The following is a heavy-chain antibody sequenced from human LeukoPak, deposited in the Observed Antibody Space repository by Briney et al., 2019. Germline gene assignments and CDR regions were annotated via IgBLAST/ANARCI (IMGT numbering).Heavy chain of an antibody. CDR3: ARAEGEVSTNWFDP. CDR1: GGSISSGGYY. V-gene: IGHV4-31*03. Sequence: SETLSLTCTVPGGSISSGGYYWSWIRQHPGKGLEWIGYIYYSGSTYYNPSLKSRVTISVDTSKNQFSLKLSSVTAADTAVYYCARAEGEVSTNWFDPWGQGTLVTVSS. D-gene: IGHD3-16*02. CDR2: IYYSGST. J-gene: IGHJ5*02.